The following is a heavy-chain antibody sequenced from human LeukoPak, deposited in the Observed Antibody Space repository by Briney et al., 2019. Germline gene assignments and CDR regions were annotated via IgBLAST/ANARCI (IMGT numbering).Heavy chain of an antibody. CDR2: ISNSGSI. CDR3: ARDRQQQLVFDY. D-gene: IGHD6-13*01. CDR1: GASITNYY. V-gene: IGHV4-59*01. Sequence: PSETLSLTCAVSGASITNYYWNWIPQPPGKGLEWIAYISNSGSIDYNPSLRSRVTISLDTSKNQFSLRLSSVTAADTAVYFCARDRQQQLVFDYWGRGTLVTVSS. J-gene: IGHJ4*02.